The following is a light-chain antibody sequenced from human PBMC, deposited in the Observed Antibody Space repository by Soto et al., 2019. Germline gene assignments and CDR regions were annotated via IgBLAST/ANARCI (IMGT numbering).Light chain of an antibody. CDR1: SSDIGGYKY. CDR2: DVS. Sequence: QSALTQPRSVSGSPGQSVTISCIGTSSDIGGYKYVSWYQQHPGKAPKLMIYDVSKRPSGVPDRFSGSKSGNTASLTISGLQAEDEADFYCCSYAGSYTHVFGTGTKVTVL. J-gene: IGLJ1*01. V-gene: IGLV2-11*01. CDR3: CSYAGSYTHV.